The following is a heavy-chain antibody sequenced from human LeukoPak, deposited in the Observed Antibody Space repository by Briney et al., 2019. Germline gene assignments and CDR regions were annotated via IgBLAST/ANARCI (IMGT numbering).Heavy chain of an antibody. CDR1: GFTFDDYA. J-gene: IGHJ4*02. Sequence: GGSLRLSCAASGFTFDDYAMHWVRQAPGKGLEWVSGISWNSGSIGYADSVKGRFTISRDNAKNSLYLQMNSLRAEDTALYYCAKGPYYCDSSGYPGAFDYWGQGTLVTVSS. CDR3: AKGPYYCDSSGYPGAFDY. D-gene: IGHD3-22*01. V-gene: IGHV3-9*01. CDR2: ISWNSGSI.